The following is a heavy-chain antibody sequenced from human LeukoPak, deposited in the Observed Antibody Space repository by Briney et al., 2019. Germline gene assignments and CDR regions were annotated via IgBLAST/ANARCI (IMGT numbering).Heavy chain of an antibody. CDR2: INHSGST. V-gene: IGHV4-34*01. CDR3: ARVGHGGYSYGYSNWFDP. J-gene: IGHJ5*02. CDR1: GGSFSGYY. Sequence: SKTLSLTCAVYGGSFSGYYWSWIRQPPGKGLEWIGEINHSGSTNYNPSLKSRVTISVDTSKNQFSLKLSSVTAADTAVYYCARVGHGGYSYGYSNWFDPWGQGTLVTVSS. D-gene: IGHD5-18*01.